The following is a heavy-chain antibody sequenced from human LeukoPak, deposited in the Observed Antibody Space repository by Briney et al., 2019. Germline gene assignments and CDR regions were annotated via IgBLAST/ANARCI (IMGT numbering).Heavy chain of an antibody. CDR2: IKQDGSEK. V-gene: IGHV3-7*01. Sequence: GGSLRLSCAASGFTFSSYWMSWVRQAPGKGLEWVANIKQDGSEKYYVDSVKGQFTISRDNAKNSLYLQMNSLRAEDTAVYYCAREQWLETYYYYGMDVWGQGTTVTVSS. CDR1: GFTFSSYW. CDR3: AREQWLETYYYYGMDV. J-gene: IGHJ6*02. D-gene: IGHD6-19*01.